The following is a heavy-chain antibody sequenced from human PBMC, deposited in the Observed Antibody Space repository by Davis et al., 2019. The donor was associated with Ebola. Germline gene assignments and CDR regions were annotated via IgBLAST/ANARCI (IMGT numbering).Heavy chain of an antibody. CDR2: ISYDGSNK. CDR3: AKDRHHDILTGYFSD. J-gene: IGHJ4*02. Sequence: GESLKISCAASGFTFSSYGMHWVRQAPGKGLEWVAVISYDGSNKYYAGSVKGRFTISRDNSKNTLYLQMNSLRAEDTALYYCAKDRHHDILTGYFSDWGQGTLVTVSS. CDR1: GFTFSSYG. D-gene: IGHD3-9*01. V-gene: IGHV3-30*18.